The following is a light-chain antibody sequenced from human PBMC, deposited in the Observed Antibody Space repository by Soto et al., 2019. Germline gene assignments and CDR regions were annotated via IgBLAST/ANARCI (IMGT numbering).Light chain of an antibody. CDR1: QSVSSN. Sequence: EIVMTQSPATLSVSPGERATLSCRASQSVSSNLAWYRQKPGQAPRLLISGASTRATGVPARFSGSGSGTEFTLTISSLQSEDSGIYYCQQYNYWPRFTFGEGTKVEIK. CDR3: QQYNYWPRFT. V-gene: IGKV3-15*01. J-gene: IGKJ1*01. CDR2: GAS.